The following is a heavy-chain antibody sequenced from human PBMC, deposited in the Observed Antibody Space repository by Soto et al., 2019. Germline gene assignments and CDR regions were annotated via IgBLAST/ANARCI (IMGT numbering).Heavy chain of an antibody. Sequence: ASVKVSCKASGYTFTSYGISCVRQAPGQGLEWMGWISAYNGNTNYAQKLQGRVTMTTDTSTSTAYMELRSLRSDDTAVYYCARDLTLYCSSTSCYKPLGYWGQGTLVTVSS. CDR3: ARDLTLYCSSTSCYKPLGY. V-gene: IGHV1-18*01. CDR1: GYTFTSYG. J-gene: IGHJ4*02. D-gene: IGHD2-2*02. CDR2: ISAYNGNT.